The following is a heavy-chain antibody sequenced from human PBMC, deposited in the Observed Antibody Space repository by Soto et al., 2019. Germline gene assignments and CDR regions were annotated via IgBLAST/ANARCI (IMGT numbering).Heavy chain of an antibody. V-gene: IGHV5-51*01. CDR1: GYSFTRYW. Sequence: GECQTSCNTSSGYSFTRYWIGWVRQMPGKGLEWMGIIYPGDSDTRYSPSFQGQGTISADKSISTAYLQWSSLKASDTAMYYCARLGYCSGGTCCNYNWFDPWGQGTLVTVSS. D-gene: IGHD2-15*01. CDR2: IYPGDSDT. J-gene: IGHJ5*02. CDR3: ARLGYCSGGTCCNYNWFDP.